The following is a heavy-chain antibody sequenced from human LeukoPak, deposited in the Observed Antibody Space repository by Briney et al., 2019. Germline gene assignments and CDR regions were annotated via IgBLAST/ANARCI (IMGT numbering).Heavy chain of an antibody. J-gene: IGHJ4*02. D-gene: IGHD4-17*01. CDR2: INSDGSST. V-gene: IGHV3-74*01. Sequence: GGSLRLSCAASGFTFSSYWMHWVRQAPGKGLVRVSRINSDGSSTSYADSVKGRFTISRDNAKNTLYLQMNSLRAEDTAVYYCARGNYGDDDYWGQGTLVTVSS. CDR3: ARGNYGDDDY. CDR1: GFTFSSYW.